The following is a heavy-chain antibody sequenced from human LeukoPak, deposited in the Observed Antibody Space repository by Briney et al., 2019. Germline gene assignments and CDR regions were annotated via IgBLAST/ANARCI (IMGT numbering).Heavy chain of an antibody. V-gene: IGHV4-34*01. J-gene: IGHJ4*02. CDR1: GGSFSGYY. Sequence: SETLSLTCAVYGGSFSGYYWSWIRQPPGKGQEWIGEINHSGSTNYNPSLKSRVTISVDTSKNQFSLKLSSVTTADTAVYYCATKLYSGYDYCGQGTLVTVSS. D-gene: IGHD5-12*01. CDR2: INHSGST. CDR3: ATKLYSGYDY.